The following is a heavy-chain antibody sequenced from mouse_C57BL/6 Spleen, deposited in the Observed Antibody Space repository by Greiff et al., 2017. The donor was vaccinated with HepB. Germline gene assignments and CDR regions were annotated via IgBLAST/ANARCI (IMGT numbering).Heavy chain of an antibody. Sequence: EVKLEESGPGLVKPSQSLSLTCSVTGYSITSGYYWNWIRQFPGNQLEWMCYISYDGSNNYNPSLKNRISITRDTSKNQFFLKLNSVTTEDTATYYCASPTTGWYFDVWGTGTTVTVSS. D-gene: IGHD4-1*02. CDR2: ISYDGSN. CDR1: GYSITSGYY. V-gene: IGHV3-6*01. J-gene: IGHJ1*03. CDR3: ASPTTGWYFDV.